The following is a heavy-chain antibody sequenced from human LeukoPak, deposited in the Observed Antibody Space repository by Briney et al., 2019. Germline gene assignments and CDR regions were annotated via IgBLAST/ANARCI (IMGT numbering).Heavy chain of an antibody. D-gene: IGHD3-9*01. CDR2: ISSDGHVE. J-gene: IGHJ4*02. CDR3: ARDTLNGPFVISLDY. Sequence: GGSLRLSCAASGFSFASYEMNWVRQAPGKGLEWVSHISSDGHVETYVDSVRGRFTMSRDNAKDLLFLQMNGLRAEDTAVCYCARDTLNGPFVISLDYWGQGALVTVSS. V-gene: IGHV3-48*03. CDR1: GFSFASYE.